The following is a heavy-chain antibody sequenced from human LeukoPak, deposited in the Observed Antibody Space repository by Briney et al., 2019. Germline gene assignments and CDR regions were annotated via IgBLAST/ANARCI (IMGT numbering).Heavy chain of an antibody. J-gene: IGHJ4*02. D-gene: IGHD3-16*01. CDR2: IYYSGST. Sequence: PSETLSLTCTVSGGSTSSGGYYWSWIRQHPGKGLEWIGYIYYSGSTYYNPSLKSRVTMSVDTSENQCSLKLSSVTAADTAVYYCATTVGSYFDYWSQGTLVTVSS. CDR3: ATTVGSYFDY. CDR1: GGSTSSGGYY. V-gene: IGHV4-31*03.